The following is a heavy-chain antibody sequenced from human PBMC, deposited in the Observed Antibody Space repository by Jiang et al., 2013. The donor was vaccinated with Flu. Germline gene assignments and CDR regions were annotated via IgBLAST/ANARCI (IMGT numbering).Heavy chain of an antibody. CDR1: GGSFSGYY. Sequence: LLKPSETLSLTCAVYGGSFSGYYWSWIRQPPGKGLEWIGEINHSGSTNYNPSLKSRVTISVDTSKNQFSLKLSPVTAADTAVYYCARERRYCTNGVCYTPRFYFDYWGQGTLVTVSS. V-gene: IGHV4-34*01. CDR3: ARERRYCTNGVCYTPRFYFDY. CDR2: INHSGST. J-gene: IGHJ4*02. D-gene: IGHD2-8*01.